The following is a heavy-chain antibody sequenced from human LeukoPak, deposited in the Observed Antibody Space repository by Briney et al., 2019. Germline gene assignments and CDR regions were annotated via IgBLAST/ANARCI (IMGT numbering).Heavy chain of an antibody. J-gene: IGHJ5*02. V-gene: IGHV4-38-2*02. D-gene: IGHD1-1*01. CDR1: GYSISSGYY. CDR3: ARVEVDNWFDP. Sequence: SETLSLTCTVSGYSISSGYYWGWIRQPPGKGLEWIGNIYHSGSTYYNPPLKSRVTISVDTSKNHFSLKLYSVTAADTAVYYCARVEVDNWFDPWGQGTLVTVSS. CDR2: IYHSGST.